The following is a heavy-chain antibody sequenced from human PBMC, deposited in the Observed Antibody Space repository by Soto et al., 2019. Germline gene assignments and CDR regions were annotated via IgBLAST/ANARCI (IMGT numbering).Heavy chain of an antibody. CDR2: IKQDGSEK. CDR1: GFTFSSYW. Sequence: GGSLRLSCAASGFTFSSYWMSWVRQAPGKGLEWVANIKQDGSEKNYVDSGKGRFTISRDNAKNSLYLQMNSLRAEDTAVYYCARLRGIQLWLPPYYYMDVWGKGTTVTVSS. D-gene: IGHD5-18*01. CDR3: ARLRGIQLWLPPYYYMDV. J-gene: IGHJ6*03. V-gene: IGHV3-7*01.